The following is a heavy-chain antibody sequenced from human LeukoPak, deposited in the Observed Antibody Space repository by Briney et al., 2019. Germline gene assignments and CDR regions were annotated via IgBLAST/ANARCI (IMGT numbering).Heavy chain of an antibody. CDR2: IWYYGSNK. Sequence: GGSLRLSCAASGFTFSSYGMHWVRQAPGKGLEWVAVIWYYGSNKYYADSVKGRFTISRDNSKNTLYLQMNSLRAEDTAVYYCARAPYYYDSSGYWVTDYYFDYWGQGTLVTVSS. J-gene: IGHJ4*02. CDR3: ARAPYYYDSSGYWVTDYYFDY. D-gene: IGHD3-22*01. V-gene: IGHV3-33*01. CDR1: GFTFSSYG.